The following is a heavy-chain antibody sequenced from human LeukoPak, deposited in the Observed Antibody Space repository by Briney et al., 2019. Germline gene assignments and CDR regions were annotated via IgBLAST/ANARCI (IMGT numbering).Heavy chain of an antibody. CDR2: INSDGSST. CDR1: GFTFNSYW. Sequence: GGSLRLSCAASGFTFNSYWMHWVRHTPGEGLVWVSRINSDGSSTSYADSVKGRFTISRDNAKNTLYLQMNSLRAEDTAVYYCATSIAAAGLDYWGQGTLVTVSS. D-gene: IGHD6-13*01. V-gene: IGHV3-74*01. CDR3: ATSIAAAGLDY. J-gene: IGHJ4*02.